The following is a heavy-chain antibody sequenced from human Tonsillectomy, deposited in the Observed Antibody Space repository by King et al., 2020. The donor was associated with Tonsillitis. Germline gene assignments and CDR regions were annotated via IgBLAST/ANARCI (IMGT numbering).Heavy chain of an antibody. CDR1: GYTFTSYG. CDR2: VSAYNANT. V-gene: IGHV1-18*01. D-gene: IGHD3-22*01. CDR3: AREFYYYDSSGYPDY. Sequence: VQLVQSGAEVKKPGASVKVSCKASGYTFTSYGICWVRQAPGQGLEWMGWVSAYNANTNYAQRLQGRVTMTTDTSTATVYMELRSLRSDDTAVDYCAREFYYYDSSGYPDYWGQGTLVTVSS. J-gene: IGHJ4*02.